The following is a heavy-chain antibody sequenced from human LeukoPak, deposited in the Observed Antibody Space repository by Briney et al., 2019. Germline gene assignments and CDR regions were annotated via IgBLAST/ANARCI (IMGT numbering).Heavy chain of an antibody. Sequence: SETLSLTCAVYGGPFSGYYWSWIRQPPGKGLEWIGYIYYSGSTYYNPSLKSRVTISVDTSKNQFSLKLSSVTAADTAVYYCARECGAPENRIDYWGQGTLVTVSS. V-gene: IGHV4-34*09. D-gene: IGHD1-14*01. CDR2: IYYSGST. CDR3: ARECGAPENRIDY. J-gene: IGHJ4*02. CDR1: GGPFSGYY.